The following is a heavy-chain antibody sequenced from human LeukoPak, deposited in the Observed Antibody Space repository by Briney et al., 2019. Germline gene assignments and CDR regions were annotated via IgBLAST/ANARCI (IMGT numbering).Heavy chain of an antibody. J-gene: IGHJ4*02. V-gene: IGHV3-23*01. CDR2: ISGTGGST. Sequence: GGSLRLSCAASGFTFSSSAMSWVRQAPGEGLECVSVISGTGGSTYYADSVKGRFTISRDNFKNTVFLQMNSLRVEDTAVYYCARGSSAWSLNYWGQGTLVTVSS. D-gene: IGHD6-19*01. CDR1: GFTFSSSA. CDR3: ARGSSAWSLNY.